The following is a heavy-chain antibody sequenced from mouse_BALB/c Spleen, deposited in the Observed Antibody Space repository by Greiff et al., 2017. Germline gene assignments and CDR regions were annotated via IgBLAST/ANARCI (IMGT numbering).Heavy chain of an antibody. J-gene: IGHJ2*01. Sequence: DVMLVESGGGLVQPGGSLKLSCAASGFTFSSYTMSWVRQTPEKRLEWVAYISNGGGSTYYPDTVKGRFTISRDNAKNTLYLQMSSLKSEDTAMYYCARQGAGTYYFDYWGQGTTLTVSS. V-gene: IGHV5-12-2*01. D-gene: IGHD4-1*01. CDR1: GFTFSSYT. CDR2: ISNGGGST. CDR3: ARQGAGTYYFDY.